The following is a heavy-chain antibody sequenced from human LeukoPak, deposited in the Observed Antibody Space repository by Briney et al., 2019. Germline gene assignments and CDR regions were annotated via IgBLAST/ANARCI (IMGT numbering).Heavy chain of an antibody. CDR1: GYTLTELS. CDR3: ATDHDILTGYYRVWAFDI. J-gene: IGHJ3*02. D-gene: IGHD3-9*01. V-gene: IGHV1-24*01. Sequence: ASVKVSCKVSGYTLTELSMHWVRQAPGKGLEWMGGFDPEDGETIYAQKFQSRVTMTEDTSTDTAYRELSSLRSEDTAVYYCATDHDILTGYYRVWAFDIWGQGTMVTVSS. CDR2: FDPEDGET.